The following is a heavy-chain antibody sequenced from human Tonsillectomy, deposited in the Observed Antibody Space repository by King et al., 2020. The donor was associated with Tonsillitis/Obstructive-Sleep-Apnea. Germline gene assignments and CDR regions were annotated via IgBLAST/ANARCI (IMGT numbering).Heavy chain of an antibody. CDR3: ATSREASYYYGSWTYIDFQH. Sequence: VQLVESGGGVVQPGRSLRLSCAASGFTFTSYAMHWVRQAPGKGLEWVADISFDGSNQYYADSVKGRITISRDNSKNTLYLQINSLRPEDTAVYYCATSREASYYYGSWTYIDFQHGGQGTLVTVSS. CDR1: GFTFTSYA. V-gene: IGHV3-30*04. D-gene: IGHD3-10*01. J-gene: IGHJ1*01. CDR2: ISFDGSNQ.